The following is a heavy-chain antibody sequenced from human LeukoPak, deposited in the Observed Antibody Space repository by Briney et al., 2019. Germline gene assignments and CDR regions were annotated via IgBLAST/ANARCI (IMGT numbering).Heavy chain of an antibody. CDR3: ARGGGSDWYVDY. CDR1: GGSFSRYY. Sequence: KPSETLSLTCAVYGGSFSRYYWSWIRQPPGKGLEWIGEINHSGSTNYNLSLKSRVTISVDTSENQFSLKLRSVTAADTAVYYCARGGGSDWYVDYWGQGKLVTVSS. J-gene: IGHJ4*02. D-gene: IGHD6-19*01. CDR2: INHSGST. V-gene: IGHV4-34*01.